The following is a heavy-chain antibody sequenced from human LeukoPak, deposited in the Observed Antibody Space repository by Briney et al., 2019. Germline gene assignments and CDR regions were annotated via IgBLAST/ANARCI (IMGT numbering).Heavy chain of an antibody. Sequence: PSETLSLTCTVSGGSIGSYYWSWIRQPPGKGLEWIGFIYYSGSTDYNPSLKSRVTVSVDTSKNQFSLKLSSLTAADTAVYYCARHRAGGLRYFDDWGQGTLVTVSS. J-gene: IGHJ4*02. CDR3: ARHRAGGLRYFDD. CDR2: IYYSGST. CDR1: GGSIGSYY. V-gene: IGHV4-59*08. D-gene: IGHD2-8*02.